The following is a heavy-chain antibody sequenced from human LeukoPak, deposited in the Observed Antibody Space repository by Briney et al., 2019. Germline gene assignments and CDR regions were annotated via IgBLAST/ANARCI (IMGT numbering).Heavy chain of an antibody. CDR2: IYHSGST. V-gene: IGHV4-38-2*02. CDR1: GYSISSGYY. CDR3: ARDPPGPAYYYDQIEDAFDI. D-gene: IGHD3-22*01. J-gene: IGHJ3*02. Sequence: TSETLSLTCTVSGYSISSGYYWGWIRQPPGKGLEWIGSIYHSGSTYYNPSLKSRVTISVDTSKNQFSLKLSSVTAADTAVYYCARDPPGPAYYYDQIEDAFDIWGPGTMVTVSS.